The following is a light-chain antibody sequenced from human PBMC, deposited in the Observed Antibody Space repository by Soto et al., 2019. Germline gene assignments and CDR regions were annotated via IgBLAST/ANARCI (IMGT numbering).Light chain of an antibody. CDR2: KAS. CDR1: QSFSSW. Sequence: DIQMTQSPSTLSASVGDRVTITCRASQSFSSWLAWYQQKPGKAPKLLIYKASNLQSGVPSRFSGSGSGTEFTLTISSLQPDDFATYYCQQYNSYPLTFGGGTKVEIK. J-gene: IGKJ4*01. CDR3: QQYNSYPLT. V-gene: IGKV1-5*03.